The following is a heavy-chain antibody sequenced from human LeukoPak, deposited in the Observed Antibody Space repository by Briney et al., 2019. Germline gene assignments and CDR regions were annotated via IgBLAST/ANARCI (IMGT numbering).Heavy chain of an antibody. CDR1: GGSISRYY. Sequence: PSETLSLTCAVSGGSISRYYWNWVRQPAGKGLEWIGRIYSNGTTFYDLSLNSRVTMSVDTSKNEVSLNLNSVTAADTAVYYCARDPGAYLYYYMDVWGKGTTVTVS. CDR3: ARDPGAYLYYYMDV. J-gene: IGHJ6*03. CDR2: IYSNGTT. D-gene: IGHD3-16*01. V-gene: IGHV4-4*07.